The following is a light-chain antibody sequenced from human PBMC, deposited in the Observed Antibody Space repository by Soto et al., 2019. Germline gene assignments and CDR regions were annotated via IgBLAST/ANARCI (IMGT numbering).Light chain of an antibody. CDR1: QSVSSSY. Sequence: EIVLTQSPGTLSLSPGERSTLSCRSSQSVSSSYLAWYQQKPGQAPRLLIHGASSRATGIPDRFSGSGSGTDFTLTISSLEPEDFAVYYCHQRQSWPRTFGQGTKVDIK. J-gene: IGKJ1*01. V-gene: IGKV3-20*01. CDR3: HQRQSWPRT. CDR2: GAS.